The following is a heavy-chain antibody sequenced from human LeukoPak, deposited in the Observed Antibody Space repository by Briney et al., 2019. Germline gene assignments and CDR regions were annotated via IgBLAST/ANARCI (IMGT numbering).Heavy chain of an antibody. D-gene: IGHD5-18*01. V-gene: IGHV4-38-2*01. CDR3: GATAMVSGWDY. Sequence: SGGSLRLSCAASGFTFSSYAMSWVRQAPGKGLEWIGSIYHSGSTYYNPSLKSRVTISVDTSKNQFSLKLSSVTAADTAVYYCGATAMVSGWDYWGQGTLVTVSS. J-gene: IGHJ4*02. CDR2: IYHSGST. CDR1: GFTFSSYA.